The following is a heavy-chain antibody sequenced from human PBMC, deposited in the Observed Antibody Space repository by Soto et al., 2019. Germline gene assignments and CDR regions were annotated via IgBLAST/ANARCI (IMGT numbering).Heavy chain of an antibody. Sequence: KTSETLSLTCAVYGGSFSGYYWSWIRQPPGKGLEWIGEINHSGSTNYNPSLKSRVTISVDTSKNQFSLKLSSVTAADTAVYYCARVPLLWTTVTSYYYYYYGMDVRGQGTTVTVSS. CDR3: ARVPLLWTTVTSYYYYYYGMDV. CDR1: GGSFSGYY. V-gene: IGHV4-34*01. J-gene: IGHJ6*02. D-gene: IGHD4-4*01. CDR2: INHSGST.